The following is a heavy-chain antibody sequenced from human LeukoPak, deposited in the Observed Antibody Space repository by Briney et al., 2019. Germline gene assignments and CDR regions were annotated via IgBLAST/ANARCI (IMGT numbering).Heavy chain of an antibody. D-gene: IGHD3-16*02. CDR2: TSYDGRSE. J-gene: IGHJ6*02. CDR3: AKSFLDYSYYFFGMDV. CDR1: GFTSTSYG. V-gene: IGHV3-30*18. Sequence: GGSLRLSCAASGFTSTSYGMHWVRQAPGKGLEWVATTSYDGRSEYFADFVKGRFTISRDNSKNTMSLQMNSLRPDDTAVYYCAKSFLDYSYYFFGMDVWGQGTTVIVSS.